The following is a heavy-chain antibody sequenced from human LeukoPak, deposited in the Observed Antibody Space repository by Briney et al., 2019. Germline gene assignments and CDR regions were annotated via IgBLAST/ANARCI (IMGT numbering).Heavy chain of an antibody. J-gene: IGHJ4*02. CDR1: GGSISSYY. D-gene: IGHD3-10*01. CDR3: ATAPVVLGGFDY. Sequence: PSETLSLTCTVSGGSISSYYWSWIRQPPGKGLEWIGYIYYSGSTNYNPSLKSRVTISVDTSKNQFSLKLSSVTAADTAVYYCATAPVVLGGFDYWGQGTLVTVSS. CDR2: IYYSGST. V-gene: IGHV4-59*01.